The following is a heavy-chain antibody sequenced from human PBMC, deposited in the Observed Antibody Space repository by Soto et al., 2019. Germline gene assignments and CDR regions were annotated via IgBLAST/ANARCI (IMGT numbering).Heavy chain of an antibody. Sequence: GGSLRLSCAASGFTFSTYAMSWVRQAPGKGLEWVSAIGDSGHTTYYADSVKGRFTISRDNAKNSLYLQMNGLRAEDTAVYYCARGYYDFWSGYYISPYGMDVWGQGTTVTVSS. D-gene: IGHD3-3*01. CDR1: GFTFSTYA. V-gene: IGHV3-23*01. J-gene: IGHJ6*02. CDR2: IGDSGHTT. CDR3: ARGYYDFWSGYYISPYGMDV.